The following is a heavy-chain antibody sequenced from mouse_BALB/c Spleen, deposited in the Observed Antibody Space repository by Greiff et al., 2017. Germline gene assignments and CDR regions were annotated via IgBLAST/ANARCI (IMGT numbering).Heavy chain of an antibody. CDR2: IYPGDGDT. CDR3: ARGGLWGAMDY. Sequence: VMLVESGAELVRPGSSVKISCKASGYAFSSYWMNWVKQRPGQGLEWIGQIYPGDGDTNYNGKFKGKATLTADKSSSTAYMQLSSLTSEDSAVYFCARGGLWGAMDYWGQGTSVTVSS. CDR1: GYAFSSYW. D-gene: IGHD1-1*02. V-gene: IGHV1-80*01. J-gene: IGHJ4*01.